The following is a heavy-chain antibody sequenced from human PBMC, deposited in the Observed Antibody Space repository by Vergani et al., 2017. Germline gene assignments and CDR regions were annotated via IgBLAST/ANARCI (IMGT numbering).Heavy chain of an antibody. Sequence: QLHLQESGPGLVKPSETLSLTCTVSGGSITSSSYYWGWIRQPPGKGLEWIGYIYYSGSTNYNPSLKSRVTISVDTSKNQFSLKLSSVTAADTAVYYCASDTHSGQRADRWGQGILVTVTS. V-gene: IGHV4-61*05. J-gene: IGHJ5*02. CDR1: GGSITSSSYY. D-gene: IGHD6-19*01. CDR3: ASDTHSGQRADR. CDR2: IYYSGST.